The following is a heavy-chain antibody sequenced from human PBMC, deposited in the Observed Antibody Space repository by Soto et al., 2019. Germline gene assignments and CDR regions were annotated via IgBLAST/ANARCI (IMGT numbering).Heavy chain of an antibody. CDR2: ISYSGST. CDR3: ARYRFSDTWSKFDY. D-gene: IGHD3-16*02. V-gene: IGHV4-31*11. J-gene: IGHJ4*02. Sequence: PSETLSLTCAVSGASISSDAYYWSWIRQHPGKGLEWIGYISYSGSTYYNPSLKSRVTISVDTSKNQFSLKLTSVTAADTAVYYCARYRFSDTWSKFDYWGQGXLVTVYS. CDR1: GASISSDAYY.